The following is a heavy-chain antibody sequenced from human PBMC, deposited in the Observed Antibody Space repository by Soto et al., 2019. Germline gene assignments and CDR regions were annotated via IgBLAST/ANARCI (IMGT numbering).Heavy chain of an antibody. CDR3: ARNRGSSKPYYFDS. CDR1: AASVRSGGIY. V-gene: IGHV4-31*03. Sequence: TLSLTCTVSAASVRSGGIYWIWILPHPEKGLEWIGYVFYTGITYYTPSLKSRVTISVDTSKNQFYLNLTSVTAADTAVYYCARNRGSSKPYYFDSWGQGTLVTVSS. D-gene: IGHD1-26*01. J-gene: IGHJ4*02. CDR2: VFYTGIT.